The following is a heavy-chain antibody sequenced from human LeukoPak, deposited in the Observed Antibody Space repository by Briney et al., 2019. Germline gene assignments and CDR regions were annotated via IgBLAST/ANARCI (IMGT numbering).Heavy chain of an antibody. CDR1: GGSFSGYY. D-gene: IGHD5-18*01. CDR3: ALGYSYGFDAFDI. V-gene: IGHV4-34*01. Sequence: SETLSLTCAVYGGSFSGYYWSWIRQPPGKGLEWIGEINHSGSTNYNPSLKSRVTISVDTSKNQFSLKLSSVTAADTAVYYCALGYSYGFDAFDIWGQGTMVTVSS. J-gene: IGHJ3*02. CDR2: INHSGST.